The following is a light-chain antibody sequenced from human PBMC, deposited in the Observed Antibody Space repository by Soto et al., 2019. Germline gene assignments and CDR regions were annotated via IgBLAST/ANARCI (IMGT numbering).Light chain of an antibody. Sequence: DILMTQSPSSLSASVGDRVTITCRASQTISSYLNWYQQKPGKAPRLLIYAASILQSGVPSRFSGGGTGTDFTFTISSLHREDFAAYYCQQSYSAVTFGRGTKVEIK. V-gene: IGKV1-39*01. CDR3: QQSYSAVT. CDR2: AAS. CDR1: QTISSY. J-gene: IGKJ4*01.